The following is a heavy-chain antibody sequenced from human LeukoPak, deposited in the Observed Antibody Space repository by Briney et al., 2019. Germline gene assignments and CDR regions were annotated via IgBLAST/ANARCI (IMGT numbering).Heavy chain of an antibody. V-gene: IGHV4-38-2*02. Sequence: PSETLSLTCTVSGGSIDDYYWSWIRQPPGKRLEWVGSISSSGNTYYNPTLKSRVTISVDTSKNQFSLNLTSVTAADAAVYYCARDLGYSGFDWAPWGQGTLVTVSS. CDR3: ARDLGYSGFDWAP. D-gene: IGHD5-12*01. J-gene: IGHJ5*02. CDR1: GGSIDDYY. CDR2: ISSSGNT.